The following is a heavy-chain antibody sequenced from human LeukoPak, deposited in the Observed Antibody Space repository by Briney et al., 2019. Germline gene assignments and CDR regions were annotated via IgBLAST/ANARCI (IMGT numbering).Heavy chain of an antibody. D-gene: IGHD3-22*01. J-gene: IGHJ4*02. CDR2: IYYSGST. V-gene: IGHV4-39*01. CDR3: ARQRREYYDSSGYYYVFDY. Sequence: PSETLSLTCTVSGGSISSSSYYWGWIRQPPGKGLEWIGSIYYSGSTYYNPSLKSRVTISVDTSKNQFSLKLSSVTAADTAVYYCARQRREYYDSSGYYYVFDYWGQGTLVTVSS. CDR1: GGSISSSSYY.